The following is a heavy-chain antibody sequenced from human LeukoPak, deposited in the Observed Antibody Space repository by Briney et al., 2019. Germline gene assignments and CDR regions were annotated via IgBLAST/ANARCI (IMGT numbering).Heavy chain of an antibody. CDR3: ARGHSRYGSGSYYLRPLNWFDP. V-gene: IGHV4-34*01. J-gene: IGHJ5*02. CDR2: INLSGST. Sequence: SETLSLTCAVYGGSFSGYYWSWIRQPPGKGLEWVGKINLSGSTNYNPSLKSRVTISVDTSKNQFSLKLSSVTAADTALYYCARGHSRYGSGSYYLRPLNWFDPWGQGTLVTVSS. D-gene: IGHD3-10*01. CDR1: GGSFSGYY.